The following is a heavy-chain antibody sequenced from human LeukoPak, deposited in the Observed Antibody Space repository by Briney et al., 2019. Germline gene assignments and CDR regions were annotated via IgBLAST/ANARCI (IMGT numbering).Heavy chain of an antibody. CDR1: GYTFTSYD. CDR2: MSPNSGNT. D-gene: IGHD2-2*01. Sequence: GASVKVSCKASGYTFTSYDINWVRQATGQGLEWMGWMSPNSGNTGYAQKFQGRVTMTRNTSISTAYMELSSLRSEDTAVYYCARGTRRSSTSCTDYCGQGTLVTDSS. J-gene: IGHJ4*02. V-gene: IGHV1-8*01. CDR3: ARGTRRSSTSCTDY.